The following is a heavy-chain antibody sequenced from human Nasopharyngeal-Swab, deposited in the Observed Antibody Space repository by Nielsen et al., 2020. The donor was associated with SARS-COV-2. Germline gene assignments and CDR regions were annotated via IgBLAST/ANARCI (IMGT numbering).Heavy chain of an antibody. J-gene: IGHJ4*02. V-gene: IGHV4-59*08. CDR3: VRHEGGTTLDY. D-gene: IGHD1-7*01. Sequence: WIRQPPGKGLERIGHISYSGSTHYDPSFRSRVTMSVDTSKNQFSLKLTSVTAADTAVYYCVRHEGGTTLDYWGQGTLVTVSS. CDR2: ISYSGST.